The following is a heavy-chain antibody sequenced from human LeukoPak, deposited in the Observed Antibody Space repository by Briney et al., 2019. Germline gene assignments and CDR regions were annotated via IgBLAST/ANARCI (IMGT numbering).Heavy chain of an antibody. Sequence: PGRSLRLSCAASGFTFSNAWMSWVRQAPGKGLEWVGRIKSKTDGGTTDYAAPVKGRFTISRDDSKNTLYLQMNSLKTEDTAVYYCTTDLGYYDSSGYWYWGQGTLVTVSS. V-gene: IGHV3-15*01. J-gene: IGHJ4*02. CDR3: TTDLGYYDSSGYWY. CDR1: GFTFSNAW. D-gene: IGHD3-22*01. CDR2: IKSKTDGGTT.